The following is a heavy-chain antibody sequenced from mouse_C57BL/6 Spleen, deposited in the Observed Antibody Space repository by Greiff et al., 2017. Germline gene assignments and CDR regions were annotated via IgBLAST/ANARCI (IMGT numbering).Heavy chain of an antibody. CDR3: AYYYGTGSLYAMDY. CDR1: GYSFTSYY. D-gene: IGHD1-1*01. V-gene: IGHV1-66*01. J-gene: IGHJ4*01. CDR2: IYPGSGNT. Sequence: SGPELVKPGASVKISCKASGYSFTSYYIHWVKQRPGQGLEWIGWIYPGSGNTKYNEKFKGKATLTADTSSSTAYMQLSSLTSEDSAVYYCAYYYGTGSLYAMDYWGQGTSVTVSS.